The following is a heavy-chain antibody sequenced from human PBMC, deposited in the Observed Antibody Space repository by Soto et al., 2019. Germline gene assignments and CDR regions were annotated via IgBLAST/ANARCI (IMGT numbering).Heavy chain of an antibody. D-gene: IGHD1-1*01. CDR2: IIPIFGTA. J-gene: IGHJ4*02. CDR1: GGTFSSYA. V-gene: IGHV1-69*13. CDR3: ARDFNWASDY. Sequence: ASVKVSCKASGGTFSSYAISWVRQAPGQGLEWMGGIIPIFGTANYAQKFQGRVTITADESTSTAYMELSSLSSEDTAVCYCARDFNWASDYWGPGTLVTVSS.